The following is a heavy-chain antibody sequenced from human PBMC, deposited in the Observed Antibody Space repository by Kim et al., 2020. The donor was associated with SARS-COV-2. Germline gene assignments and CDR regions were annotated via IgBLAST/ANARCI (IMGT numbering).Heavy chain of an antibody. CDR3: ARDQEDFWSGYYRE. D-gene: IGHD3-3*01. J-gene: IGHJ4*02. CDR2: INPNSGGT. CDR1: GYTFTGYY. V-gene: IGHV1-2*02. Sequence: ASVKVSCKASGYTFTGYYMHWVRQAPGQGLEWMGWINPNSGGTNYAQKFQGRVTMTRDTSISTAYMELSRLRSDDTAVYYCARDQEDFWSGYYREWGQGTLVSVSS.